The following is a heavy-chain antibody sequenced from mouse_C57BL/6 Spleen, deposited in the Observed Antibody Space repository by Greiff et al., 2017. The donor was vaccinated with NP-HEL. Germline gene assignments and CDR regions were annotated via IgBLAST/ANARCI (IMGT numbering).Heavy chain of an antibody. V-gene: IGHV3-1*01. CDR1: GYSITSGYD. D-gene: IGHD2-2*01. CDR2: ISYSGST. J-gene: IGHJ2*01. Sequence: EVKLQESGPGMVKPSQSLSLTCTVTGYSITSGYDWHWIRHFPGNKLEWMGYISYSGSTNYNPSLKSRISITHDTSKNHFFLKLNSVTTEDTATYYCARGGYDEGFDYWGQGTTLTVSS. CDR3: ARGGYDEGFDY.